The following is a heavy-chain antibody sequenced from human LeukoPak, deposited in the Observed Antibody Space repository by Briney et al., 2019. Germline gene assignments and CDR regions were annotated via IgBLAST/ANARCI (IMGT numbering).Heavy chain of an antibody. J-gene: IGHJ4*02. CDR1: GFTFSNYY. Sequence: GGSLRLSCAASGFTFSNYYMSWIRQAPGKGLEWVSYISISSSNTDYADSVKGRFTISRDDAKNSLYLQMNSLRAEDTAVYYCARDPNWNDDRTPDYWGQGTLVTVSS. CDR2: ISISSSNT. V-gene: IGHV3-11*06. CDR3: ARDPNWNDDRTPDY. D-gene: IGHD1-1*01.